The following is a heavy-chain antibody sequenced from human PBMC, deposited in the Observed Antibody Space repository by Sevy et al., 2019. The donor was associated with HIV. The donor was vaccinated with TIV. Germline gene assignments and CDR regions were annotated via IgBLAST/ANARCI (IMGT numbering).Heavy chain of an antibody. Sequence: GGSLRLSCAASGFTFSKYSMSWVRQPPGKGLEWVSTLSFGCGEIKYADSVKGRFTISRDNSKRPVYLQMNNLRPEETAVYYCAREGCTKPHDYWGQGTLVTVSS. V-gene: IGHV3-23*01. D-gene: IGHD2-8*01. CDR2: LSFGCGEI. CDR1: GFTFSKYS. J-gene: IGHJ4*02. CDR3: AREGCTKPHDY.